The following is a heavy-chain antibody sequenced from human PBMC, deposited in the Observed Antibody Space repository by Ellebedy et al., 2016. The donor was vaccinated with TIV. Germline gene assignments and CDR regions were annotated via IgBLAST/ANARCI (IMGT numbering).Heavy chain of an antibody. CDR3: AKDVLRWAFDV. J-gene: IGHJ3*01. Sequence: GGSLRLSXAASGFTFSSYTMSWVRQAPGKGLEWVSAINGGNDDTHYPDSVRGRFTISRDNSRNTLSLQMNSLRAEDSAVYYCAKDVLRWAFDVWGQGTMVTVSS. CDR2: INGGNDDT. CDR1: GFTFSSYT. D-gene: IGHD4-23*01. V-gene: IGHV3-23*01.